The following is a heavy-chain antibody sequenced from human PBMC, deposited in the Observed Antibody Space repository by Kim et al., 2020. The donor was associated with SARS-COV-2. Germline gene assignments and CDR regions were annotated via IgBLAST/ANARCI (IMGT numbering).Heavy chain of an antibody. D-gene: IGHD6-13*01. CDR1: GYTFTSYA. CDR2: INAGNGNT. CDR3: ARHSSIAAAFYFYY. V-gene: IGHV1-3*01. J-gene: IGHJ4*02. Sequence: ASVKVSCKASGYTFTSYAMHWVRQAPGQRLEWMGWINAGNGNTKYSQKFQGRVTITRDTSASTAYMELSSLRSEDTAVYYCARHSSIAAAFYFYYWGKGTLVTVSS.